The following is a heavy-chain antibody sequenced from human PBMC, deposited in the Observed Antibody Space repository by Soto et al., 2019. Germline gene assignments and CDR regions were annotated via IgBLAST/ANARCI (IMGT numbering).Heavy chain of an antibody. CDR2: INHSGST. D-gene: IGHD3-3*01. V-gene: IGHV4-34*01. CDR3: TRGAINYDMWRGTINGGIHV. J-gene: IGHJ6*02. CDR1: GGSFSDYSWN. Sequence: LSLTCAVYGGSFSDYSWNWNWIRQPPGKGLEWIGEINHSGSTSHNPSLKRRVTLSLDTSKNQFSLILTSLTAADTAVYYCTRGAINYDMWRGTINGGIHVCGQWSTGTVS.